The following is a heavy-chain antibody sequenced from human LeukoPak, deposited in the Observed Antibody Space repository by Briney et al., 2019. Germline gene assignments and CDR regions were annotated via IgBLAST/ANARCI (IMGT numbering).Heavy chain of an antibody. CDR1: GFTLTDYY. Sequence: GGSLRLSCTASGFTLTDYYMSWIRQAPGKGLEWVSYISSNSNTIHYADSVRGRFTLSTDNSRESVFLQMKAPRVEDRAVYYCTRTSIRGYSYGSDSWGQGTRVTVSS. D-gene: IGHD5-18*01. CDR3: TRTSIRGYSYGSDS. J-gene: IGHJ4*02. CDR2: ISSNSNTI. V-gene: IGHV3-11*04.